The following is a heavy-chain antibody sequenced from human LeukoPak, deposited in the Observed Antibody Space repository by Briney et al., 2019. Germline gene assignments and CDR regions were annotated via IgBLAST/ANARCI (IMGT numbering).Heavy chain of an antibody. CDR3: ARNPGTTFPFDY. J-gene: IGHJ4*02. CDR1: GFTFSSYS. V-gene: IGHV3-21*01. Sequence: GGSLRLSCAASGFTFSSYSMNWVRQALGKGLEWVSSISSSSSYIYYADSVKGRFTISRDNAKNSLYLQMNSLRAEDTAVYYCARNPGTTFPFDYWGQGTLVTVSS. D-gene: IGHD1-1*01. CDR2: ISSSSSYI.